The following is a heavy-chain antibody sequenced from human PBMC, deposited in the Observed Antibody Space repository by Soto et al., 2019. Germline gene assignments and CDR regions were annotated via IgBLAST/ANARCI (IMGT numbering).Heavy chain of an antibody. CDR1: GGSISSGDYY. J-gene: IGHJ4*02. CDR3: ARGPLEYSGSTR. Sequence: SDTLSLTCTVSGGSISSGDYYWSWIRQPPGKGVEWIGYIYYSGSTYYNPSLKSRVTISVDTSKNQFSLKLSSVTAADPAVYYCARGPLEYSGSTRWGQGTLVTVSS. CDR2: IYYSGST. D-gene: IGHD1-26*01. V-gene: IGHV4-30-4*02.